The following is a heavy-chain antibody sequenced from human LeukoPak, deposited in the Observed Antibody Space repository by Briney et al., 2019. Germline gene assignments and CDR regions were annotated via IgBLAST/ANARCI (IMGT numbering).Heavy chain of an antibody. CDR2: INPNSGGT. Sequence: GASVKVSCKASGYTFTGYYMHWVRQAPGQGLEWMGWINPNSGGTNYAQKFQGRVTMTRDTSISTAYMELSRLRSDDTAVYYCARDIAGYYYGSGSSTFDYWGQGTLVTVSS. CDR3: ARDIAGYYYGSGSSTFDY. CDR1: GYTFTGYY. D-gene: IGHD3-10*01. V-gene: IGHV1-2*02. J-gene: IGHJ4*02.